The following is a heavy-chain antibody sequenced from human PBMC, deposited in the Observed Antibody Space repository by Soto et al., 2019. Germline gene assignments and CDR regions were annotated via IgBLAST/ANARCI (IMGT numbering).Heavy chain of an antibody. D-gene: IGHD2-15*01. J-gene: IGHJ1*01. V-gene: IGHV4-59*01. CDR3: ARGYCSGGSCYRH. CDR2: IYYSGST. CDR1: GVSISSYY. Sequence: ETLCLACPVSGVSISSYYWSWIRQPPGKGLEWIGYIYYSGSTNYNPSLKSRVTISVDTSKNQFSLKLSSVTAADTAVYYCARGYCSGGSCYRHWGQGTLVTVYS.